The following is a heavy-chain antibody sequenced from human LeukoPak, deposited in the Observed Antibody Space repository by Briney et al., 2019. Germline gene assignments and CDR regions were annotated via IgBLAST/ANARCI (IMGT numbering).Heavy chain of an antibody. CDR2: IYFSGST. D-gene: IGHD6-19*01. Sequence: SQTLSLTCAVSGGSISSGGYYWSWIRQHPGKGLEWIGYIYFSGSTYYNPSLKSRVSMSVDTFKNQFSLKLRSVTAADTAVYYCARESMKGVAGTHLLFDYWGQGTLVTVSS. CDR3: ARESMKGVAGTHLLFDY. J-gene: IGHJ4*02. V-gene: IGHV4-31*11. CDR1: GGSISSGGYY.